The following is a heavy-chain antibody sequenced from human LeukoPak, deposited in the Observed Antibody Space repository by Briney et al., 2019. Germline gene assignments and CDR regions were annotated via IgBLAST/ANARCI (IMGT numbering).Heavy chain of an antibody. J-gene: IGHJ6*04. CDR3: ARGYGSGSYSTWLRYYYYGMDV. V-gene: IGHV4-34*01. CDR2: INHSGST. Sequence: PSETLSLTCAVYGGSFSGYYWSWIRQPPGKGLEWIGEINHSGSTNYNPSLKSRVTISVDTSKNQFSLKLSSVTAADTAVYYCARGYGSGSYSTWLRYYYYGMDVWSKGTTVTVSS. D-gene: IGHD3-10*01. CDR1: GGSFSGYY.